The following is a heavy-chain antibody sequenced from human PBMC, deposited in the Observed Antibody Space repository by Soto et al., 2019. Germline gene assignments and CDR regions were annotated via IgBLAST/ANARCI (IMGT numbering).Heavy chain of an antibody. CDR3: VRDGTKTLRDWFDP. J-gene: IGHJ5*02. D-gene: IGHD1-1*01. CDR1: GASISGFY. Sequence: PSETLSLTCTVSGASISGFYWSWIRKSAGKGLEWIGRIYATGTTNYNPSLKSRVMMSVDTSKKQFSLKLRSVTAADTAVYYCVRDGTKTLRDWFDPWGQGISVTVSS. CDR2: IYATGTT. V-gene: IGHV4-4*07.